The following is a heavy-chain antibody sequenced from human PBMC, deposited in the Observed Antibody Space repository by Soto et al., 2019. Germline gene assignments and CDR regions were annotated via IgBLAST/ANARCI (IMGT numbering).Heavy chain of an antibody. J-gene: IGHJ3*01. V-gene: IGHV3-21*06. CDR3: ARGIPLGGRISSPYALDV. D-gene: IGHD3-16*01. Sequence: HYADSLKGRFTISRDNAKNSVFLQMDSLGGEDTATYYCARGIPLGGRISSPYALDVGGQGTVVTVSS.